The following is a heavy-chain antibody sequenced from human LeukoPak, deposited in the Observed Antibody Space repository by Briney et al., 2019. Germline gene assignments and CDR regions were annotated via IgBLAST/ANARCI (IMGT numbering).Heavy chain of an antibody. Sequence: SETLSLTCSVSGGSISGYYWSWIRQSPGKGLEWIGYIYYNGSTNYNPSLNSRVTISVDTSTNQFSLELSSVTAADTAVYYCASNTGTVFDYWGQGALVTVSS. CDR2: IYYNGST. CDR1: GGSISGYY. J-gene: IGHJ4*02. V-gene: IGHV4-59*01. D-gene: IGHD7-27*01. CDR3: ASNTGTVFDY.